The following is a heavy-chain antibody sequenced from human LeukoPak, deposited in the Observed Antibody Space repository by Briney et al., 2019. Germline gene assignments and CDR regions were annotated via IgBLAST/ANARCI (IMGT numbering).Heavy chain of an antibody. CDR1: GGTFSSNA. D-gene: IGHD3-22*01. CDR2: IIPIFGTA. V-gene: IGHV1-69*05. CDR3: ARVFTMIVGGAFDI. J-gene: IGHJ3*02. Sequence: SAKVSCKXSGGTFSSNAISWVRQAPGQGLEWMGRIIPIFGTANYAQEFQGRVTITTDESTSTAYMELSSLRSEDTAVYYCARVFTMIVGGAFDIWGQGTMVTVSS.